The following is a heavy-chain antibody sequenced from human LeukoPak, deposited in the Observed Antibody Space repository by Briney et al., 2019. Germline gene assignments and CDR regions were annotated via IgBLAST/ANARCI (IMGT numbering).Heavy chain of an antibody. CDR2: ISGSGGST. J-gene: IGHJ4*02. D-gene: IGHD2-2*01. CDR3: AKVPSSTSYRTYYFDY. Sequence: GGSLRLSCAASGFTFSSYGMSWVRQAPGKGLEWVSAISGSGGSTYYADSVKGRFTISRDNSKNTLYLQMNSLRAEDTAVYYCAKVPSSTSYRTYYFDYWGQGTLVTVSS. CDR1: GFTFSSYG. V-gene: IGHV3-23*01.